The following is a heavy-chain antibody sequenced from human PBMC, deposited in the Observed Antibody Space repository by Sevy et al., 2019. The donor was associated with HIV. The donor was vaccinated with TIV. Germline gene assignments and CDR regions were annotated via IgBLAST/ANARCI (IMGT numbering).Heavy chain of an antibody. CDR3: ASRVGDGYNSVPFDY. J-gene: IGHJ4*02. V-gene: IGHV1-69*06. CDR1: GGTFSSYA. CDR2: IIPIFGTA. Sequence: ASVKVSCKASGGTFSSYAISWVRQALGQGLEWMGGIIPIFGTANYAQKFQGRVTITADKSTSTAYMELSSLRSEDTAVYYCASRVGDGYNSVPFDYWGQGTLVTVSS. D-gene: IGHD5-12*01.